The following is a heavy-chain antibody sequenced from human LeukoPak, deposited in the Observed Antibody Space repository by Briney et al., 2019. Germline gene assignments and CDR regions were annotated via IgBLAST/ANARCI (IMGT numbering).Heavy chain of an antibody. CDR3: ARDPLAQGYFDY. CDR1: GFTFSSYG. J-gene: IGHJ4*02. D-gene: IGHD6-6*01. Sequence: GGSLRLSCAASGFTFSSYGMHWVRQAPGKGLEWVAVIWYDGSNKCYADSVKGRFTISRDNSKNTLYLQMNSLRAEDTAVYYCARDPLAQGYFDYWGQGTLVTVSS. V-gene: IGHV3-33*01. CDR2: IWYDGSNK.